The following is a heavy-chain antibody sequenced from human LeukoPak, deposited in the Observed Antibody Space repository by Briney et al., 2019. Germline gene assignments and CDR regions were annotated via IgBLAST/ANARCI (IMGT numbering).Heavy chain of an antibody. CDR3: ARVGYSSSSVYFQH. D-gene: IGHD6-6*01. CDR2: ISSSSSYT. Sequence: PGGSLRLSCAASGFTFSDYYMSWIRQAPGKGLEWVSYISSSSSYTNYADSVKGRFTISRDNAKNSLYLQMNSLRAEDTAVYYCARVGYSSSSVYFQHWGQGTLVTVSS. J-gene: IGHJ1*01. V-gene: IGHV3-11*06. CDR1: GFTFSDYY.